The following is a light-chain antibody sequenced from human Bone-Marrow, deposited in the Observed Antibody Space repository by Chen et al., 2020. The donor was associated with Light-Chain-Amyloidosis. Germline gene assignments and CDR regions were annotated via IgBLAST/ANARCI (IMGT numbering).Light chain of an antibody. J-gene: IGLJ3*02. Sequence: QSALTQPASVAGSPGQSITISCSGTSTDIGVYNYVSWYQQHPGQAPKLVIYEVSNRPSGVSVRFSGSKSGHTASLTISGLQAEDEAEYFCNAYTRNDWVFGAGTTVTVL. CDR1: STDIGVYNY. CDR2: EVS. V-gene: IGLV2-14*01. CDR3: NAYTRNDWV.